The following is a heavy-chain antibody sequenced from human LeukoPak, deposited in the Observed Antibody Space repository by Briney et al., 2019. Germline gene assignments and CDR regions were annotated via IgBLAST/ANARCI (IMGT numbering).Heavy chain of an antibody. J-gene: IGHJ6*03. CDR1: GYTFTSYD. Sequence: ASVKVSCKASGYTFTSYDINWVRQATGQGLEWMGWMNPNSGNTGYAQKFQGRVTITRNTSISTAYMELSSLRSEDTAVYYCARGGLRYFDWLTSAYYYMDVWGKGTTVTVSS. D-gene: IGHD3-9*01. CDR3: ARGGLRYFDWLTSAYYYMDV. V-gene: IGHV1-8*03. CDR2: MNPNSGNT.